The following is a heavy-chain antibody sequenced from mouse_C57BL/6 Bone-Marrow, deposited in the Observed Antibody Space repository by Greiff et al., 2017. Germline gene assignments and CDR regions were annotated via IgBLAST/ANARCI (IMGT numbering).Heavy chain of an antibody. CDR1: GYTFTSYW. V-gene: IGHV1-64*01. D-gene: IGHD1-1*01. CDR2: IHPNSGST. CDR3: ARRGNYYGSSYGY. Sequence: VQLQQPGAELVKPGASVKLSCKASGYTFTSYWMHWVKQRPGQGLEWIGMIHPNSGSTNYNEKFKSKATLTVDKSSSTAYMQLSSLTSEDSAVYYCARRGNYYGSSYGYWGQGTTLTVSS. J-gene: IGHJ2*01.